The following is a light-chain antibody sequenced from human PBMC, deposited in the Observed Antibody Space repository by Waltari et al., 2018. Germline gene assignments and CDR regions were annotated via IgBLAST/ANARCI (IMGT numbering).Light chain of an antibody. J-gene: IGKJ1*01. Sequence: EIVLTQSPGTLSLSPGDKATLSCRASQSVGRFLAWYQKKPGQAPRLLIYDASTRASGIPDRFSGSGSGTDFSLTINRLEPEDFAVYFCQKYVNLPATFGQGTKVEIQ. CDR1: QSVGRF. CDR3: QKYVNLPAT. V-gene: IGKV3-20*01. CDR2: DAS.